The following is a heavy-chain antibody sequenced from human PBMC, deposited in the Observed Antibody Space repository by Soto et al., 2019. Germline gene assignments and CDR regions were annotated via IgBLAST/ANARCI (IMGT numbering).Heavy chain of an antibody. CDR3: ARDYPYFTVTTSGGMDV. CDR2: IYSSGST. Sequence: DTLSLTWPFSGFSLDNFYWSWIRQPPGKGLEWIGYIYSSGSTNYNPSLKSRVTISVDTSENQFSLKLSSVTAADTAVYFCARDYPYFTVTTSGGMDVWRQGNTVNVS. D-gene: IGHD4-17*01. J-gene: IGHJ6*02. CDR1: GFSLDNFY. V-gene: IGHV4-59*01.